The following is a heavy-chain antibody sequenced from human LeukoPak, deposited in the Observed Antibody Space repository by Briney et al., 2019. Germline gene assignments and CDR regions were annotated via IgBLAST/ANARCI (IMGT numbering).Heavy chain of an antibody. J-gene: IGHJ5*02. CDR3: ARKLERYCSGGSWYLANNWFDP. CDR2: INRDGSGT. Sequence: GGSLTLSCAASGFTFSSYWMHWVRQAPGKGLVWVARINRDGSGTNYADLVKGRVTISRDNAKNTLYLQMNSLRDEDLAVYYCARKLERYCSGGSWYLANNWFDPWGQGTLVTVSS. CDR1: GFTFSSYW. V-gene: IGHV3-74*01. D-gene: IGHD2-15*01.